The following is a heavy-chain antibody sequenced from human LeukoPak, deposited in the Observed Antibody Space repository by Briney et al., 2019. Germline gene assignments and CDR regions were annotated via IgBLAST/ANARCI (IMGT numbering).Heavy chain of an antibody. V-gene: IGHV3-33*01. CDR2: IWYDGGNK. D-gene: IGHD3-3*01. Sequence: GRSLRLSCVASGFTFSSYGMHWVRQAPGKGLEWVAVIWYDGGNKYYADSVKGRFTISRDNSKNTLYLQMNSLRAEDTAVYYCAAMYYDFWSGYYGAPFDYWGQGTLVTVSS. CDR3: AAMYYDFWSGYYGAPFDY. J-gene: IGHJ4*02. CDR1: GFTFSSYG.